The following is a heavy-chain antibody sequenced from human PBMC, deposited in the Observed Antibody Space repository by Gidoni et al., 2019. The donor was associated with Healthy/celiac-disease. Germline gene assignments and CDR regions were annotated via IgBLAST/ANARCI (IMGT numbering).Heavy chain of an antibody. CDR2: INPNSGGT. D-gene: IGHD6-19*01. CDR1: GYTFTGYY. CDR3: ARSIAVAGPVGGAFDI. V-gene: IGHV1-2*02. J-gene: IGHJ3*02. Sequence: QVQLVQSGAEVKKPGASVKVSCKASGYTFTGYYMHWVRQAPGQGLEWMGWINPNSGGTNYAQKFQGRVTMTRDTSISTAYMELSRLRSDDTAVYYCARSIAVAGPVGGAFDIWGQGTMVTVSS.